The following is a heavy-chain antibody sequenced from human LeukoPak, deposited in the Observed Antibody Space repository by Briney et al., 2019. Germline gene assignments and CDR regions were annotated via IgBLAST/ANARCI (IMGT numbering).Heavy chain of an antibody. CDR1: GGTFSSYA. V-gene: IGHV1-69*13. J-gene: IGHJ4*02. D-gene: IGHD3-3*01. CDR3: ARGGAYYDFWSGSDY. Sequence: GASVKVSCKASGGTFSSYAISWVRQAPGQGLEWVGGIIPIFGTANYAQKFQGRVTITADESTSTAYMELRSLRSDDTAVYYCARGGAYYDFWSGSDYWGQGTLVTVSS. CDR2: IIPIFGTA.